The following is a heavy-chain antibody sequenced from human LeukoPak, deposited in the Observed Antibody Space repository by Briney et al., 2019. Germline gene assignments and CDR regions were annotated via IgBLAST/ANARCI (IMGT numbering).Heavy chain of an antibody. CDR1: GFTVSRDH. CDR2: IYSDGTT. V-gene: IGHV3-66*01. Sequence: PGGSLRLSCAASGFTVSRDHMSWVRQAPGKGLEWVSFIYSDGTTFYADSVKGRFTISRDNSKNTLYLQMNSLRAEDTAVYYCARAIHGATWGQGTLVTVSS. J-gene: IGHJ5*02. D-gene: IGHD3-10*01. CDR3: ARAIHGAT.